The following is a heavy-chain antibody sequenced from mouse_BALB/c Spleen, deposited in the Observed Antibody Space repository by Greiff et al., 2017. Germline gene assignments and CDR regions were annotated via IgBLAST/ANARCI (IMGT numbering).Heavy chain of an antibody. CDR3: AREGYYGSSYDAMDY. V-gene: IGHV5-6-3*01. D-gene: IGHD1-1*01. CDR2: INSNGGST. CDR1: GFTFSSYG. J-gene: IGHJ4*01. Sequence: EVQVVESGGGLVQPGGSLKLSCAASGFTFSSYGMSWVRQTPDKRLELVATINSNGGSTYYPDSVKGRFTISRDNAKNTLYLQMSSLKSEDTAMYYCAREGYYGSSYDAMDYWGQGTSVTVS.